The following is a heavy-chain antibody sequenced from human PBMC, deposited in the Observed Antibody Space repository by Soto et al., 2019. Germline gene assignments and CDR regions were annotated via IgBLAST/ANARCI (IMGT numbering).Heavy chain of an antibody. CDR3: AKEGGLSGSYYISSSYYFDY. D-gene: IGHD1-26*01. J-gene: IGHJ4*02. CDR2: ISYDGSNT. CDR1: GCTFSSYG. V-gene: IGHV3-30*18. Sequence: QVQLVESGGGVVQPGRSQRLSCVASGCTFSSYGMHWVRQAPGKGLEWVAIISYDGSNTYYADSVKGRFTISRDNSKNTLFLQMNSLRAEDTSVYYCAKEGGLSGSYYISSSYYFDYWGQGTLVTVSS.